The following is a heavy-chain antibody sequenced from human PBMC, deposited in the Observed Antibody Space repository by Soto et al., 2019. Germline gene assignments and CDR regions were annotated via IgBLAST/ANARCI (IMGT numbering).Heavy chain of an antibody. CDR2: IIPIFGTA. J-gene: IGHJ6*02. CDR3: ARSLTGTYYYYGTDV. Sequence: GASVKVSCTASGGTFSSDAISWVRQAPGQGLEWMGGIIPIFGTANYAQKFQGRVTITADESTSTAYMALSSLRSEDTAVYYCARSLTGTYYYYGTDVWGQGTTVTVSS. CDR1: GGTFSSDA. V-gene: IGHV1-69*13. D-gene: IGHD1-20*01.